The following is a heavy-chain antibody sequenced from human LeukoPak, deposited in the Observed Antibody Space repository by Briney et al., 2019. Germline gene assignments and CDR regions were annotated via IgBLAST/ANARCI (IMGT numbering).Heavy chain of an antibody. CDR2: IKFHGHET. V-gene: IGHV3-30*02. J-gene: IGHJ4*02. CDR3: AREAPICRNADCRTGFDY. CDR1: GFNFNNYD. Sequence: GGSLTLSCVASGFNFNNYDLHWVRQAPGKGLEWVAFIKFHGHETFYADSVEGRFTFSRDNSRNTVYLQMSSLRSEDTAVYYCAREAPICRNADCRTGFDYWGQGTLVAVSS. D-gene: IGHD1-1*01.